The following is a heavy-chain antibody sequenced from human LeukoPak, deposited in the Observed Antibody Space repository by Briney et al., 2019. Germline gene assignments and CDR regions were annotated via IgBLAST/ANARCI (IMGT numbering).Heavy chain of an antibody. CDR2: IYTSGST. CDR3: ARKSSGSIDY. J-gene: IGHJ4*02. Sequence: SQTLSLTCTVSGGSISSGSYYWSWIRQPAGKGLEWIGCIYTSGSTNYNPSLKSRVTISVDTSKNQFSLKLSSVTAADTAVYYCARKSSGSIDYWGQGTLVTVSS. CDR1: GGSISSGSYY. V-gene: IGHV4-61*02. D-gene: IGHD1-26*01.